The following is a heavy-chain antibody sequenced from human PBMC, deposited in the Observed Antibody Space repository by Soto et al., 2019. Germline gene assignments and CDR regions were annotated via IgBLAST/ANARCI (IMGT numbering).Heavy chain of an antibody. CDR2: ISSSGSII. Sequence: QVQLVESGGGLVKPGGSLRLSCAASGFTFSDYYMSWIRQAPGKGLEWVSYISSSGSIIYYADSVKGRFTISRDNGQNPPLPQMNRPKAGDPAGYLCYRGGEYRGQGTLVTVSS. J-gene: IGHJ4*02. V-gene: IGHV3-11*01. CDR1: GFTFSDYY. D-gene: IGHD2-8*01. CDR3: YRGGEY.